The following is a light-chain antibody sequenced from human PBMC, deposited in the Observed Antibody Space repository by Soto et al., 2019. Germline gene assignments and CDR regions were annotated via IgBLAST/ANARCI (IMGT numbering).Light chain of an antibody. CDR1: QSVRSN. CDR2: GAS. Sequence: EVVMTQSQATLSVSTGERATLSCRASQSVRSNLAWYQQKPSQAPRLLISGASTRATGIPARFSGSGSGTEFTLTISSLQSEDFAVYYCQQYHNWPLTFGGGTKVDIK. CDR3: QQYHNWPLT. J-gene: IGKJ4*01. V-gene: IGKV3-15*01.